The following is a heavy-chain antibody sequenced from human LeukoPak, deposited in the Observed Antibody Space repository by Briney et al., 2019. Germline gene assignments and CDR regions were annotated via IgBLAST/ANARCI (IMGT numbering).Heavy chain of an antibody. V-gene: IGHV3-23*01. CDR2: IVDSGGST. D-gene: IGHD2-2*01. CDR1: GFTFSTYA. Sequence: GGSLRLSCAASGFTFSTYAMSWVRQAPGKGLEWVSSIVDSGGSTYNADSVKGRFTISRDNPKNTLYLQMNSLRAEDTAVYYCAKYCCSSTNSYVDYWGQGTLVTVSS. CDR3: AKYCCSSTNSYVDY. J-gene: IGHJ4*02.